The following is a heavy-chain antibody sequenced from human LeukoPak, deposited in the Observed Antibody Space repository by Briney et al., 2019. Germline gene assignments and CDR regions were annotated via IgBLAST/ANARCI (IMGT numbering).Heavy chain of an antibody. D-gene: IGHD6-6*01. J-gene: IGHJ6*02. V-gene: IGHV4-30-2*01. CDR3: ASYSSSSTFLDV. Sequence: SQTLSLTCAVSGGSISSGGYSWSWFRQPPGTGLEWIGYIYHSGSTYYNPSLKSRVTISVDRSKNQFSLKLSSVTAADTAVYYCASYSSSSTFLDVWGQGTTVTVSS. CDR2: IYHSGST. CDR1: GGSISSGGYS.